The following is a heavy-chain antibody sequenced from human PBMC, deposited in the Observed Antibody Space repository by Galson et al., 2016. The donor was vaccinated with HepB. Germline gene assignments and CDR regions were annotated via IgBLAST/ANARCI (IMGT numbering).Heavy chain of an antibody. Sequence: SLRLSCAASGFTFSNYAMSWVRQAPGKGLEWVSAISGSGGSPYYADSVKGRFTISRDNSKNTLYLQMNSLRVEDTALYYCAKDTLSGFHSRWFDPWGQGTLVPVSS. D-gene: IGHD3-3*01. CDR2: ISGSGGSP. CDR3: AKDTLSGFHSRWFDP. CDR1: GFTFSNYA. V-gene: IGHV3-23*01. J-gene: IGHJ5*02.